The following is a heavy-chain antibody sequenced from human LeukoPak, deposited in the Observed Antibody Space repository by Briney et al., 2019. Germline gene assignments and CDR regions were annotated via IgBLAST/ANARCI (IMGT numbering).Heavy chain of an antibody. Sequence: KPSETLSLTCAVYGGSFSGYYWSWVRQPPGKGLEWIGEVNHCGGTNYNPSLKSRVTISVDTSKNQISLKLSSVTAADTSVYYCARGGGYYYYMDVWGKGTTVTISS. CDR3: ARGGGYYYYMDV. D-gene: IGHD3-16*01. V-gene: IGHV4-34*01. CDR2: VNHCGGT. CDR1: GGSFSGYY. J-gene: IGHJ6*03.